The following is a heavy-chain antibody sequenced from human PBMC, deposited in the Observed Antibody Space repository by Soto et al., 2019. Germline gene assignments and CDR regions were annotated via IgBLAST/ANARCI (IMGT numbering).Heavy chain of an antibody. CDR1: GFTFSSYG. CDR2: ISYDGSNK. Sequence: QVQLVESGGGVVQPGRSLRLSCAASGFTFSSYGMHWVRQAPGKGLEWVAVISYDGSNKYYAYSVKGRFTISRDNSKNTLYLQMNSLRAEDTAVYYCAKVRDYGDNYFDYWGQGTLVTVSS. V-gene: IGHV3-30*18. J-gene: IGHJ4*02. D-gene: IGHD4-17*01. CDR3: AKVRDYGDNYFDY.